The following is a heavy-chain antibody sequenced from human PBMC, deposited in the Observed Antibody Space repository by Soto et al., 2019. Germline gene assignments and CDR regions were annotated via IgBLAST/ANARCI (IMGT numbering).Heavy chain of an antibody. CDR1: GASISSYY. CDR3: ASRPVAVDALREDNWFDP. V-gene: IGHV4-59*01. D-gene: IGHD2-8*02. Sequence: QVQLQESGPGLVKPSETLSLTCTVSGASISSYYWNWIRQSPGKGLEWIGHIYYNGNTKYNPFLECRLTISVDTSKTPFALELNSVPAADTAVYFCASRPVAVDALREDNWFDPWGQGTLVTVSS. J-gene: IGHJ5*02. CDR2: IYYNGNT.